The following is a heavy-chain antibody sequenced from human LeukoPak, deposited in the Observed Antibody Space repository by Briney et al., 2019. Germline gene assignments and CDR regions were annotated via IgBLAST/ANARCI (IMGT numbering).Heavy chain of an antibody. V-gene: IGHV3-30*02. CDR3: ARDYWFGEPPFDY. CDR2: IRYDGSNK. Sequence: PGGSLRLSCAASGFTFSSYGMHWVRQAPGKGLEWVAFIRYDGSNKYYADSVKGRFTISRDNSKNTLYLQMNSLRAEDTAVYYCARDYWFGEPPFDYWGQGTLVTVSS. D-gene: IGHD3-10*01. CDR1: GFTFSSYG. J-gene: IGHJ4*02.